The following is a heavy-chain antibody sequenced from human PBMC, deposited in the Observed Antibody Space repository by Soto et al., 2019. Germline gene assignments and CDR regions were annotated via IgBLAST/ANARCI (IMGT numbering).Heavy chain of an antibody. CDR1: GFTFSSYG. CDR2: IWYDGSNK. V-gene: IGHV3-33*01. Sequence: QVQLVESGGGVVQPGRSLRLSCAASGFTFSSYGMHWVRQAPGKGLAWVAVIWYDGSNKYYADCVKGRFTISRDNSMNTLYLQMNSLRAEDTAVYYCAHSSGYYFFDYWGQGTLVTVSA. CDR3: AHSSGYYFFDY. D-gene: IGHD3-22*01. J-gene: IGHJ4*02.